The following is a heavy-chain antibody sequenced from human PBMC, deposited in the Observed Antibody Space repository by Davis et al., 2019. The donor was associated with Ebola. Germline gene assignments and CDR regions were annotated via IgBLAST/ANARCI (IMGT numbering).Heavy chain of an antibody. CDR2: ISSSSSTI. D-gene: IGHD1-26*01. CDR3: AREWWELHYYYYGMDV. CDR1: GFTFSSYS. Sequence: ESLKISCAASGFTFSSYSMNWVRQAPGKGLEWVSYISSSSSTIYYADSVKGRFTISRDNAKNSLYLQMNSLRDEDTAVYYCAREWWELHYYYYGMDVWGKGTTVTVSS. V-gene: IGHV3-48*02. J-gene: IGHJ6*04.